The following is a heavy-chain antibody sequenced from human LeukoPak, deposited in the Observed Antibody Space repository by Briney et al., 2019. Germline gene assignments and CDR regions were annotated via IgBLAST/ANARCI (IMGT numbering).Heavy chain of an antibody. CDR1: GFTFSSYA. CDR2: ISYDGNNK. V-gene: IGHV3-30-3*01. CDR3: ARDRASDYFDY. J-gene: IGHJ4*02. Sequence: PGRSLRLSCAASGFTFSSYAMHWVRQAPGKGLEWVAVISYDGNNKYYADSVKGRFTISRDNSKNTLYLQMNSLRAEDTAVYYCARDRASDYFDYWGQGTLVTVSS.